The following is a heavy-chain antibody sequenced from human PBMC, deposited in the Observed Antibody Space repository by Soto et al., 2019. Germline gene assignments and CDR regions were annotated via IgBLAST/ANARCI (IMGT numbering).Heavy chain of an antibody. V-gene: IGHV4-30-4*08. J-gene: IGHJ6*02. CDR2: IHYSGSI. D-gene: IGHD2-21*02. CDR1: GGSISYEYYH. Sequence: QVQLQHSGPGLVKPSQTLSLTCTVSGGSISYEYYHWTWIRQSPGKGLEWIGYIHYSGSIIYNPSFKSRVTISVDTSKNQFSLQLSSVTAADTAVYFCAREDDGGDRDYYGLDVWGQGTTVTVSS. CDR3: AREDDGGDRDYYGLDV.